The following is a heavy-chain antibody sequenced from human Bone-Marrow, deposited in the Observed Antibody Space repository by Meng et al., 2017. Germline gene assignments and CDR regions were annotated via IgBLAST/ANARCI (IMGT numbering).Heavy chain of an antibody. CDR2: IYHSGST. D-gene: IGHD1-26*01. CDR3: ARVIYRPSGHNYFDP. V-gene: IGHV4-4*02. J-gene: IGHJ5*02. CDR1: GGSISSPNW. Sequence: QVRLQESGPGLVKPSGTLSLTCAVSGGSISSPNWWSWVRQPPGRGLEWIGEIYHSGSTTYNPSLLSRVTISVDKSKNQFSLKLSSVTAADTAIYYCARVIYRPSGHNYFDPWGQGTLVTVPS.